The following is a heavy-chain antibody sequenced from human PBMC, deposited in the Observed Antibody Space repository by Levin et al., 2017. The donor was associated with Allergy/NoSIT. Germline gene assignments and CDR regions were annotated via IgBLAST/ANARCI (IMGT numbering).Heavy chain of an antibody. D-gene: IGHD1-1*01. J-gene: IGHJ3*02. CDR2: ISSGSSSI. CDR3: ARERYNYNGHAFDI. V-gene: IGHV3-21*01. Sequence: GESLKISCAASGFTFSSFRMNWVRQAPGKGLEWVSSISSGSSSIYSADSVKGRFTISRDNAKNSLYLQMNSLRAEDTAVYYCARERYNYNGHAFDIWGQGTMVTVSS. CDR1: GFTFSSFR.